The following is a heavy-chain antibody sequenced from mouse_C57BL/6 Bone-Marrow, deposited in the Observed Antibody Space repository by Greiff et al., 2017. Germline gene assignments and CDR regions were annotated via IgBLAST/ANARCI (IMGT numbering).Heavy chain of an antibody. CDR2: INPSSGYT. D-gene: IGHD1-1*01. V-gene: IGHV1-4*01. J-gene: IGHJ3*01. Sequence: QVHVKQSGAELARPGASVKMSCKASGYTFTSYTMHWVKQRPGQGLEWIGYINPSSGYTKYNQKFKDKATLTADKSSSTAYMQLSSLTSEDSAVYYCARSPLDYGSKAYWGQGTLVTVSA. CDR1: GYTFTSYT. CDR3: ARSPLDYGSKAY.